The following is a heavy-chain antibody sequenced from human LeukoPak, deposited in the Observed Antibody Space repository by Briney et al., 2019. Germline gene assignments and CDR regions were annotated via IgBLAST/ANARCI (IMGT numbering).Heavy chain of an antibody. CDR1: RVSIRSYY. J-gene: IGHJ4*02. CDR3: AKDDY. V-gene: IGHV3-23*01. Sequence: PSETLSLTCSVFRVSIRSYYWSWIRQSPGKGLEWVSAISGSGGSTYYADSVKGQFTISRDNSKNTLYLQMNSLRAEDTAVYYCAKDDYWGQGTLVTVSS. CDR2: ISGSGGST.